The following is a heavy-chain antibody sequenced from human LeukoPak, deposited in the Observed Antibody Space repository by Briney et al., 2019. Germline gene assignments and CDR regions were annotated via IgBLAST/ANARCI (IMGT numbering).Heavy chain of an antibody. Sequence: QSGGSLRLSCAASGFTFSSYWMSWVRQAPGKGLEWVADIKQDGSEKYYVVSVKGRITISRDNAKNSLYLQMNSLTAEDTAIYYCAREASLGHFDYWGQGTLVTVSS. V-gene: IGHV3-7*01. CDR2: IKQDGSEK. J-gene: IGHJ4*02. CDR3: AREASLGHFDY. D-gene: IGHD1-26*01. CDR1: GFTFSSYW.